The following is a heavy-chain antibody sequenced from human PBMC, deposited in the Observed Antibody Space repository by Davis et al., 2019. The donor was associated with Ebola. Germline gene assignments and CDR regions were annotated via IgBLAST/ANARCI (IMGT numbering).Heavy chain of an antibody. D-gene: IGHD3-16*01. V-gene: IGHV4-34*01. CDR3: ARGSLYVWFDP. CDR1: GGSFSGYY. J-gene: IGHJ5*02. Sequence: SETLSLTCAVYGGSFSGYYWSWIRQPPGKGLEWIGEINHSGSTNYNPSLKSRVTISVDTSKNQFSLKLSSVTAADTAVYYCARGSLYVWFDPWGQGTLVTVS. CDR2: INHSGST.